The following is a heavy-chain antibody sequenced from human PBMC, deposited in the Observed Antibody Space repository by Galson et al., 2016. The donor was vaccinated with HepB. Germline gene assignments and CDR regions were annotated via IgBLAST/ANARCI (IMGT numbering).Heavy chain of an antibody. J-gene: IGHJ4*02. D-gene: IGHD6-19*01. V-gene: IGHV4-4*02. Sequence: ETLSLTCAVSGGSISSSNWWSWVRQPPGKGLEWIGEIYHTGSTNYNPSLKSRVTISVDKSKNQFSLKLSSVTAADTAVYYCAGVTVAGTSVDYWGQGTLVTVSS. CDR1: GGSISSSNW. CDR3: AGVTVAGTSVDY. CDR2: IYHTGST.